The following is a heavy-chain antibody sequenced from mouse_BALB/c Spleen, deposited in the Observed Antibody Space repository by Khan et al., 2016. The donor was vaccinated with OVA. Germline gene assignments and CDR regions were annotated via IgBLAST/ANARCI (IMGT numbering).Heavy chain of an antibody. CDR3: ARPGSPY. CDR1: GYTFSSYW. D-gene: IGHD4-1*01. CDR2: ILPGSGST. V-gene: IGHV1-9*01. J-gene: IGHJ3*01. Sequence: QVQLQQSGAELMKPGASVKISCKATGYTFSSYWIEWVKQRPGHGLEWIGEILPGSGSTNYNEKFKGKATFTADTSSNTAYMQLSSLASEASAVYYCARPGSPYWGQGTLVTVSA.